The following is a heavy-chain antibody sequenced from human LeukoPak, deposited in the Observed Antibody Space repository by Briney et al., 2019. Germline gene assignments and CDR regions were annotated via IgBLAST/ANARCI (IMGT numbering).Heavy chain of an antibody. J-gene: IGHJ6*03. D-gene: IGHD3-22*01. CDR2: TRYDGSNK. CDR3: AKEPYYYDSSRPGSYYYMDV. CDR1: GFTFSSYG. Sequence: GGSLRLSCAASGFTFSSYGMHWVRQAPGKGLEWVAFTRYDGSNKYYADSVKGRFTISRDNSKNTLYLQMNSLRAEDTAVFYCAKEPYYYDSSRPGSYYYMDVWGKGTTVTVSS. V-gene: IGHV3-30*02.